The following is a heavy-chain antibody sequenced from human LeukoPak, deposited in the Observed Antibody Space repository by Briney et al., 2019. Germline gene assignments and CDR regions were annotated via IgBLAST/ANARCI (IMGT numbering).Heavy chain of an antibody. CDR2: ISYDGSNK. V-gene: IGHV3-30*18. D-gene: IGHD2-2*01. Sequence: GRSLRLSCAASGFTFSSYGMHWVRQAPGKGLEWVAVISYDGSNKYYADSVKGRFTISRDNSKNTLYLQMNSLRAEDTAVYYCAQESTKYYFDYWGQGNLVTVSS. CDR3: AQESTKYYFDY. J-gene: IGHJ4*02. CDR1: GFTFSSYG.